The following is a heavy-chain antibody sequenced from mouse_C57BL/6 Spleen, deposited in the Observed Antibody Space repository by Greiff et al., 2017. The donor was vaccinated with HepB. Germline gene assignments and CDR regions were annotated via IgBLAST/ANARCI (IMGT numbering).Heavy chain of an antibody. Sequence: EVQVVESGGGLVQPGGSLKLSCAASGFTFSDYYMYWVRQTPEKRLEWVAYISNGGGSTYYPDTVKGRFTISRDNAKNTLYLQMSRLKSEDTAMYYCARHRDYFDYWGQGTTLTVSS. CDR1: GFTFSDYY. CDR3: ARHRDYFDY. J-gene: IGHJ2*01. CDR2: ISNGGGST. V-gene: IGHV5-12*01.